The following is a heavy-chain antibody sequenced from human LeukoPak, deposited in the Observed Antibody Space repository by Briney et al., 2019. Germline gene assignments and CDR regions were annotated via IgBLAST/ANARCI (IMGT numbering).Heavy chain of an antibody. CDR3: ARRRGLFFDY. V-gene: IGHV4-31*03. CDR2: VYDAGST. D-gene: IGHD3-22*01. CDR1: GGSISSGGYY. J-gene: IGHJ4*02. Sequence: SETLSLTCTVSGGSISSGGYYWSWIRQRPGKGLEWIGYVYDAGSTYYNPSLQSRVTISVDTSKNQFSLKLSSVTAADTAVYFCARRRGLFFDYWGQGTLVTVSS.